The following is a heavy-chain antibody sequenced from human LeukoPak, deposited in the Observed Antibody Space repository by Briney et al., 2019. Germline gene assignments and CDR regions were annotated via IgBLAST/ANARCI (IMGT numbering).Heavy chain of an antibody. CDR3: ARDRSSTSRDDAFDI. D-gene: IGHD2-2*01. J-gene: IGHJ3*02. CDR1: GGSISSGGYY. V-gene: IGHV4-31*03. Sequence: SQTLSLTCTVSGGSISSGGYYWSWIRQHPGKGLEWIGYIYYSGSTYYNPSLKSRVTISVDTSKNQFSLKLSSVTAADTAVYYCARDRSSTSRDDAFDIWGQGTMVTVSS. CDR2: IYYSGST.